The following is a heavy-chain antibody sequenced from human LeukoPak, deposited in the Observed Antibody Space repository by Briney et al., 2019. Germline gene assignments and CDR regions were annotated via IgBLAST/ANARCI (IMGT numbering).Heavy chain of an antibody. J-gene: IGHJ4*02. CDR2: ISAYNGNT. Sequence: GASVKVSCKASGYTFTSYGISWVRQAPGQGLEWMGWISAYNGNTNYAQKLQGRVTMTTDTSTSTAYMELRSLRSDDTAVYYCAVTLRMGYYDSSGPLYYFDYWGQGALVTVSS. CDR3: AVTLRMGYYDSSGPLYYFDY. V-gene: IGHV1-18*01. D-gene: IGHD3-22*01. CDR1: GYTFTSYG.